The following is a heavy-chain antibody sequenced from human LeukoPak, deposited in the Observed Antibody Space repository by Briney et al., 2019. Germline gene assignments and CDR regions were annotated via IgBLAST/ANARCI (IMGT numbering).Heavy chain of an antibody. V-gene: IGHV4-59*01. D-gene: IGHD6-13*01. Sequence: PSETLSLTCTVSGGSISSYYWSWIRQPPGKGLEWIGYIYYSGSTNYNPSLKSRVTISVDTSKNPFSLKLSSVTAADTAVYYCASAGRRSGMDVWGQGTTVTVSS. CDR2: IYYSGST. CDR3: ASAGRRSGMDV. CDR1: GGSISSYY. J-gene: IGHJ6*02.